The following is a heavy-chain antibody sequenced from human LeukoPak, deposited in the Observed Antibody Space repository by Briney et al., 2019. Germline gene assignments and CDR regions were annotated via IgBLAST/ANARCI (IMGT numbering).Heavy chain of an antibody. D-gene: IGHD4-11*01. Sequence: PGGSLRLSCAASGFTFSSYSMNWVRQAPGKGLEWVSSISSSSSYIYYADSVKGRFTISRDNAKNSLYLQMNSLRAEDTAVYCCARDTYYSNSPAGYWGQGTLVTVSS. CDR3: ARDTYYSNSPAGY. V-gene: IGHV3-21*01. CDR1: GFTFSSYS. CDR2: ISSSSSYI. J-gene: IGHJ4*02.